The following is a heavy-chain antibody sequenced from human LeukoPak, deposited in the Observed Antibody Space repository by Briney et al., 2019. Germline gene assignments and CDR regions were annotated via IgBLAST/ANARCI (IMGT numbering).Heavy chain of an antibody. J-gene: IGHJ4*02. CDR1: GFTVSSNY. CDR3: ARAYYYDSSGYYFDY. Sequence: GGSLRLSCAASGFTVSSNYMSWVRQAPGKGLEWVSVIYSGGSTYYADSVKGRFTISRHNSKNTLYLQMNSLRAEDTAVYYCARAYYYDSSGYYFDYRGQGTLVTVSS. CDR2: IYSGGST. D-gene: IGHD3-22*01. V-gene: IGHV3-53*04.